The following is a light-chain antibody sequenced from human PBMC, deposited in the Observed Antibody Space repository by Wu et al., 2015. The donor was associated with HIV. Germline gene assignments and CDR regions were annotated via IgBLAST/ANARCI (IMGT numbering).Light chain of an antibody. Sequence: DIQMTQSPSSLSASVGDRVSITCQASQDINNFLNWYQQKPGKAPELLIYDASNLKTGVPSRFSGSGSGTDFTLTISSLQPEDFATYYCQQYDDLPLTFGGGTKVTIK. CDR2: DAS. J-gene: IGKJ4*01. V-gene: IGKV1-33*01. CDR3: QQYDDLPLT. CDR1: QDINNF.